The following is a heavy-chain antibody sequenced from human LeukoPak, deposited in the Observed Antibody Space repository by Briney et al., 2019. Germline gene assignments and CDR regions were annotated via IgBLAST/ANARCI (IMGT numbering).Heavy chain of an antibody. V-gene: IGHV3-11*06. CDR3: ARAVFGDSSSSGDY. CDR2: ISSSSSYI. Sequence: GGSLRLSCAASGFTFSDYYMSWIRQAPGKGLEWVSSISSSSSYIYYADSVKGRFTISRDNAKNSLYLQMNSLRAEDTAVYYCARAVFGDSSSSGDYWGQGTLVTVSS. CDR1: GFTFSDYY. D-gene: IGHD6-6*01. J-gene: IGHJ4*02.